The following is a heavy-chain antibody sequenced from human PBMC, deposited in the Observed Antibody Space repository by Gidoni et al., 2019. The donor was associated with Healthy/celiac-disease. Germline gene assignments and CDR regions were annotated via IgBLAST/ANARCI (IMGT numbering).Heavy chain of an antibody. J-gene: IGHJ5*02. CDR2: IYTSGST. V-gene: IGHV4-61*02. CDR3: ARGISYDFWSGYPGNWFDP. Sequence: VKPSQTLSLTCTVSGGSISSGSYYWSWIRQPAGKGLEWIGRIYTSGSTNYNPSLKSRVTISVDTSKNQFSLKLSSVTAADTAVYYCARGISYDFWSGYPGNWFDPWGQGTLVTVSS. D-gene: IGHD3-3*01. CDR1: GGSISSGSYY.